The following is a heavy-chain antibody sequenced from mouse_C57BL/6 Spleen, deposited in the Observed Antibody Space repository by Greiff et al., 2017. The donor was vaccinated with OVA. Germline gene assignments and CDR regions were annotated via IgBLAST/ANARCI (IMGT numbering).Heavy chain of an antibody. CDR1: GYNFTSYW. D-gene: IGHD6-2*01. CDR3: ARSLRVFAY. V-gene: IGHV1-69*01. Sequence: VQLQQPGAELVMPGASVKLSCKASGYNFTSYWMHWVKQRPGQGLEWIGEIDPSDSYTNYNQKFKGKSTLTVDKSSSTAYMQLSSLTSEDSAVYYCARSLRVFAYWGQGTLVTVSA. CDR2: IDPSDSYT. J-gene: IGHJ3*01.